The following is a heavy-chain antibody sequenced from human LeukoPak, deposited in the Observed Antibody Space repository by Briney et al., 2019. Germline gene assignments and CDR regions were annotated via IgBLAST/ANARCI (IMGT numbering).Heavy chain of an antibody. CDR1: GGSISSGDYY. D-gene: IGHD5-24*01. V-gene: IGHV4-30-4*01. CDR3: ARVCPISYYYGMDV. J-gene: IGHJ6*02. CDR2: IYYSGST. Sequence: PSETLSLTCTVSGGSISSGDYYWSWIRQPPGKGLGWIGYIYYSGSTYYNPSLKSRVTISVDTSKNQFSLKLSSVTAADTAVYYCARVCPISYYYGMDVWGQGTTVTVSS.